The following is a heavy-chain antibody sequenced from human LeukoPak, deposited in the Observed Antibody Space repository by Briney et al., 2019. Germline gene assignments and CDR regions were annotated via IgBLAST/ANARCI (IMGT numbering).Heavy chain of an antibody. J-gene: IGHJ6*02. V-gene: IGHV1-58*02. D-gene: IGHD4-17*01. Sequence: SSVKVSCKASGCTFTSSAMQWLGQARGQRLEWIGWIVVGSGNTNYAQKFRERVTITRAMSTTTAYMELRSLRSEDTAVSHCAAQPHCGDYDGIPVPYYYYGMDVWGQGTTVTVSS. CDR2: IVVGSGNT. CDR1: GCTFTSSA. CDR3: AAQPHCGDYDGIPVPYYYYGMDV.